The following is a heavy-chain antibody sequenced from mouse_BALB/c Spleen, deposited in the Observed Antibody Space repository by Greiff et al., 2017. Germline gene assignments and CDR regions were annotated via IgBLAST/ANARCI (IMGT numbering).Heavy chain of an antibody. D-gene: IGHD2-2*01. CDR3: ARGGGYLFAY. CDR2: ISYSGST. Sequence: DVQLQESGPGLVKPSQSLSLTCTVTGYSITSDYAWNWIRQFPGNKLEWMCYISYSGSTSYNPSLKSRISITRDTSKNQFFLQLNSVTTEDTATYYCARGGGYLFAYWGQGTLVTVSA. J-gene: IGHJ3*01. CDR1: GYSITSDYA. V-gene: IGHV3-2*02.